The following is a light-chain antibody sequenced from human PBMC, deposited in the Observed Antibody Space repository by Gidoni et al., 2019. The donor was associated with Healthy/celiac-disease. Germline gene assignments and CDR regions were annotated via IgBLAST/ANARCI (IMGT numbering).Light chain of an antibody. Sequence: SYVLARPPSGSVAPGKTARSTCGGKNIGSKSVHWYQQKPGQAPVLVIYYDSDRPSGTPERFSGSNSGNTATLTISRVEAGDEADYYCQVWDSSSVVFGGGTKLTVL. V-gene: IGLV3-21*04. CDR1: NIGSKS. CDR3: QVWDSSSVV. J-gene: IGLJ2*01. CDR2: YDS.